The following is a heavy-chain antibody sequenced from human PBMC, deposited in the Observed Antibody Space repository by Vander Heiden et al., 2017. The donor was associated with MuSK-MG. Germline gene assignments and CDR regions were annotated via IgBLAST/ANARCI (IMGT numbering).Heavy chain of an antibody. CDR1: GFPFSSFW. CDR2: INTDGSTI. Sequence: EVQLVESGGGLVQPGGSLRLSCVASGFPFSSFWMHWVRQVPGKGLVWVSRINTDGSTITDADSVKGRFTISRDNAKNTMYLKMNSLRAEDTAVYHCVRGLLGGGDFWGQGTLVTVSS. J-gene: IGHJ4*02. D-gene: IGHD2-15*01. CDR3: VRGLLGGGDF. V-gene: IGHV3-74*01.